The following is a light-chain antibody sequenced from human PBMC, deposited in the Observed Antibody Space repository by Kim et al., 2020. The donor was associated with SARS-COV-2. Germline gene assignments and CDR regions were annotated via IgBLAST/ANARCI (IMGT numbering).Light chain of an antibody. CDR3: QSYDSSLSGVV. CDR1: SSNIGACSD. CDR2: GNN. Sequence: QSVLTQPPSVSGAPGQRVTISCTGSSSNIGACSDVHWYQQLPGTAPKLLIYGNNNRPSGVPDRFSGSKSGTSASLAITGLQAEDEADYYCQSYDSSLSGVVFGGGTKVTVL. V-gene: IGLV1-40*01. J-gene: IGLJ2*01.